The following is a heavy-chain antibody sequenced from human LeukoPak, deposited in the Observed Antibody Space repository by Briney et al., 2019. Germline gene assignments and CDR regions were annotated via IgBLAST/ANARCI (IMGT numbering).Heavy chain of an antibody. J-gene: IGHJ6*02. CDR2: IYYSGST. CDR3: ARGRNYDFWSGYYTVRPYLSSKYYGMDV. Sequence: PSQTLSLTCTVSGGSISSGGYYWSWIRQHPGKGLEWIGYIYYSGSTYYNPSLKSRVTISVDTSKNQFSLKLSSVTAADTAVYYCARGRNYDFWSGYYTVRPYLSSKYYGMDVWGQGTTVTVSS. V-gene: IGHV4-31*03. D-gene: IGHD3-3*01. CDR1: GGSISSGGYY.